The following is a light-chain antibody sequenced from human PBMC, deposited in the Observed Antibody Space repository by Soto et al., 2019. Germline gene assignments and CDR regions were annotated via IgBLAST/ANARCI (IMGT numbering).Light chain of an antibody. J-gene: IGLJ1*01. CDR2: GNN. V-gene: IGLV1-44*01. Sequence: QSVLTQPPSASGTPGQRVTISCSGSSSNIGSNTVNWYQQLPGTAPKLLIYGNNQRPSGVPDRFSGSKSDTSASLAISGLHSEDEADYYCAAWDDSLNGYVFGTGTKLTAL. CDR3: AAWDDSLNGYV. CDR1: SSNIGSNT.